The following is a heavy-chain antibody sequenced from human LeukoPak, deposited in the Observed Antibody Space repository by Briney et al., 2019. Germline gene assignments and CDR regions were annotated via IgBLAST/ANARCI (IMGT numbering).Heavy chain of an antibody. J-gene: IGHJ6*03. CDR2: INPNSGGT. V-gene: IGHV1-2*02. CDR1: GYTFTGYY. Sequence: ASVKVSCKASGYTFTGYYMHWVRQAPGQGLEWMGWINPNSGGTNYAQKFQGRVTITRDMSTSTAYMELSSLRSEDTAVYYCAAVSGYDLHGGNYYYYMDVWGKGTTVTISS. CDR3: AAVSGYDLHGGNYYYYMDV. D-gene: IGHD5-12*01.